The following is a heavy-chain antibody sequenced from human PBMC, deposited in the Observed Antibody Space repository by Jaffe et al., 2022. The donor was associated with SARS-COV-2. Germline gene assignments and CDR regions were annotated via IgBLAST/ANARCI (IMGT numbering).Heavy chain of an antibody. CDR2: ISYDGSNK. CDR3: ARETTSYDILTGYSREGDY. V-gene: IGHV3-30*04. J-gene: IGHJ4*02. Sequence: QVQLVESGGGVVQPGRSLRLSCAASGFTFSSYAMHWVRQAPGKGLEWVAVISYDGSNKYYADSVKGRFTISRDNSKNTLYLQMNSLRAEDTAVYYCARETTSYDILTGYSREGDYWGQGTLVTVSS. D-gene: IGHD3-9*01. CDR1: GFTFSSYA.